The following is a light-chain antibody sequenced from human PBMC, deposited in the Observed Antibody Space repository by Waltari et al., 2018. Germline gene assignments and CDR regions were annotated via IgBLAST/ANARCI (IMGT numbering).Light chain of an antibody. J-gene: IGKJ4*01. Sequence: ERATLSCRASQSVSSNLAWYQQKPGQAPRLLIYGASTRATGIPARFSGSGSGTEFTLTISSLQSEDFAVYYCQQYHNWPPLTFGGGTKVEIK. CDR1: QSVSSN. CDR3: QQYHNWPPLT. CDR2: GAS. V-gene: IGKV3-15*01.